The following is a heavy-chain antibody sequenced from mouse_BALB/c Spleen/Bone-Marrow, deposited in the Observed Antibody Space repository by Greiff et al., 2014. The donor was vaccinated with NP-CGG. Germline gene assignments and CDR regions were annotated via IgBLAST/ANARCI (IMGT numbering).Heavy chain of an antibody. J-gene: IGHJ4*01. V-gene: IGHV1-54*01. CDR1: GYAFTNYL. CDR3: ARQLSPAYAMDY. D-gene: IGHD3-2*02. Sequence: VQLQQSGAELVRPGTSVKVSCKASGYAFTNYLIEWVKRRPGQGLEWVGVINPGSGGTNYNENFKGKATLTADKSSSTAYMQLSRLTSEDSSVYLYARQLSPAYAMDYWDQGTSVTVSS. CDR2: INPGSGGT.